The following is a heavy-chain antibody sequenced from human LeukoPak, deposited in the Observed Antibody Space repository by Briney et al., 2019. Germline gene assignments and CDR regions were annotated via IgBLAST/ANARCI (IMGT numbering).Heavy chain of an antibody. Sequence: GGSLRLSCAASGFTFSSYTMNWVRQAPGKGLQWVSTVSASSNIHYSDSVKGRFTISRDNARNSLYLQMSSLRDEDTAVYYCARDGLHTAHFDYWGQGTLVTVSS. CDR2: VSASSNI. V-gene: IGHV3-48*02. D-gene: IGHD5-18*01. CDR1: GFTFSSYT. J-gene: IGHJ4*02. CDR3: ARDGLHTAHFDY.